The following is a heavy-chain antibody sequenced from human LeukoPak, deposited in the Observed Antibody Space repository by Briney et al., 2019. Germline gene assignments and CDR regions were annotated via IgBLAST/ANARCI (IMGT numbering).Heavy chain of an antibody. CDR3: ARDQGYSGRLHDY. CDR1: GFTFSSYE. V-gene: IGHV3-48*03. Sequence: PGGSLRLSCAASGFTFSSYEMNWVRQAPGKGLEWVSYISSSGSTIYYADSVKGRFTISRDNAQNSLYLQMNSLRAEDTAVYYCARDQGYSGRLHDYWGQGTLVTVSS. J-gene: IGHJ4*02. CDR2: ISSSGSTI. D-gene: IGHD5-12*01.